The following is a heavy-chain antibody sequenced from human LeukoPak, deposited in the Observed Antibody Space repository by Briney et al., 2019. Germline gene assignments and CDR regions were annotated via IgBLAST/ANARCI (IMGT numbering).Heavy chain of an antibody. CDR2: INHSGST. D-gene: IGHD5-18*01. CDR3: ARGFSTNVRYSYGRGPSNNWFDP. CDR1: GGSFSGYY. V-gene: IGHV4-34*01. J-gene: IGHJ5*02. Sequence: PSETLSLTCAVYGGSFSGYYWSWIHQPPGKGLEWIGEINHSGSTNYNPSLKSRVTISVDTSKNQFSLKLSSVTAADTAVYYCARGFSTNVRYSYGRGPSNNWFDPWGQGTLVTVSS.